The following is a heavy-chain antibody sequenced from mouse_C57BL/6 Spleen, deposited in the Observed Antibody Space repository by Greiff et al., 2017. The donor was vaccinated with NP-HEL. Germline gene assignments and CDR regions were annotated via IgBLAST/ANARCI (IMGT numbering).Heavy chain of an antibody. J-gene: IGHJ2*01. CDR1: GFTFSSYG. CDR2: ISSGGSYT. D-gene: IGHD1-1*01. CDR3: ARHDYGSSYYFDY. Sequence: EVQGVESGGDLVKPGGSLKLSCAASGFTFSSYGMSWVRQTPDKRLEWVATISSGGSYTYYPDSVKGRFTISRDNAKNTLYLQMSSLKSEDTAMYYCARHDYGSSYYFDYWGQGTTLTVSS. V-gene: IGHV5-6*01.